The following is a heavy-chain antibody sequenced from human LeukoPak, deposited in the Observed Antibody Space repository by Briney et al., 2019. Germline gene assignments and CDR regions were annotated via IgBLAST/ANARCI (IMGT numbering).Heavy chain of an antibody. D-gene: IGHD3-22*01. CDR3: ARADYYDSRQFDY. J-gene: IGHJ4*02. CDR2: IYYSGST. CDR1: GGSISGYY. V-gene: IGHV4-59*08. Sequence: PSETLSLTCTVSGGSISGYYWSWIRQPPGKGLEWIGYIYYSGSTNYNPSLKSRVTISVDTSKNQFSLKLSSVTAADTAVYYCARADYYDSRQFDYWGQGTLVTVSS.